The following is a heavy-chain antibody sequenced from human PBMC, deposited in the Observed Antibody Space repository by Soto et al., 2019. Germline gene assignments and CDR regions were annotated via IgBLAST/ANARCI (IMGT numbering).Heavy chain of an antibody. V-gene: IGHV4-4*07. CDR3: AGGVMVRGAITYYYYGMDV. CDR2: IYTSGST. J-gene: IGHJ6*02. D-gene: IGHD3-10*01. Sequence: NPSETLSLTCTVSGGSISSYYWSWIRQPAGKGLEWIGRIYTSGSTNYNPSLKSRVTMSVDTSKNQFSLKLSSVTAADTAVYYCAGGVMVRGAITYYYYGMDVWGQGTTVTVSS. CDR1: GGSISSYY.